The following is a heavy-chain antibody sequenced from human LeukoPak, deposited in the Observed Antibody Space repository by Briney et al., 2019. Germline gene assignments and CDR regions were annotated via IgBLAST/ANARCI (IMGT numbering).Heavy chain of an antibody. J-gene: IGHJ4*02. CDR3: ARDSGYSYAGY. D-gene: IGHD5-18*01. V-gene: IGHV4-31*03. Sequence: SETLSLTCTVSGGSISSAAYYWSWIRQRPGKGLEWIGYIYYSGSTYYNPSLKSRVTISVDTSKNQFSLKLSSVTAADTAVYYCARDSGYSYAGYWGQGTLVTVSS. CDR2: IYYSGST. CDR1: GGSISSAAYY.